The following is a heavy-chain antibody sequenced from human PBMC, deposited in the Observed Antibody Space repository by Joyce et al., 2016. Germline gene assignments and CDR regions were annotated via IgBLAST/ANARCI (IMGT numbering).Heavy chain of an antibody. CDR3: ARGRGATIGRDLQF. CDR2: IIPSFATT. J-gene: IGHJ1*01. CDR1: GGTFSSQT. D-gene: IGHD5-24*01. Sequence: QVFLEQSGAEVKKPGSSVKVFCKASGGTFSSQTINWLRQAPGQGLEWMGGIIPSFATTNYAQKVQGRVAITADDSTATTSLELSSLRSDDTAVYYCARGRGATIGRDLQFWGQGTRLTVSS. V-gene: IGHV1-69*01.